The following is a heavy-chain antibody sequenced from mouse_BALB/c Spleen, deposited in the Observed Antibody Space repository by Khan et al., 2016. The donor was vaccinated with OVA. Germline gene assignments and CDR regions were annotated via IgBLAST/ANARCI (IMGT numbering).Heavy chain of an antibody. D-gene: IGHD2-14*01. Sequence: EVELVESGGGLVQPGGSLKLSCAASGFTFSGYGMSWVRQTPDKRLELVATINSNGGTSYYPDSEKGQFTISRDNAKNTLHLQMSSLKSEDPAMYYCTRIYYRYDEGYWYVDVWGAGTTVTVSS. CDR3: TRIYYRYDEGYWYVDV. CDR1: GFTFSGYG. CDR2: INSNGGTS. J-gene: IGHJ1*01. V-gene: IGHV5-6-3*01.